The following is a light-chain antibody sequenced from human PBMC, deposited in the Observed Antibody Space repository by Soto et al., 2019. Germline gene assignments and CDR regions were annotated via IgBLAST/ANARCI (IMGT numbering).Light chain of an antibody. CDR2: WAS. CDR1: QSVLYSSNNMNY. V-gene: IGKV4-1*01. CDR3: QQYYSTPWT. Sequence: DVVLTQSPDSLAVSLGERATINCKSSQSVLYSSNNMNYLAWYQQKAGQPPKLLIYWASTRESGVPDRFGGSGSGTEFTLTISSLQAEDVAVYYCQQYYSTPWTFGQGTK. J-gene: IGKJ1*01.